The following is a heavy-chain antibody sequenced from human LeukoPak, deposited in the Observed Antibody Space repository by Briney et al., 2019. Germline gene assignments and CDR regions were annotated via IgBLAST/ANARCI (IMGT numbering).Heavy chain of an antibody. CDR2: ISGSGGST. D-gene: IGHD6-19*01. CDR1: GFTFSSYA. V-gene: IGHV3-23*01. J-gene: IGHJ4*02. CDR3: AKSTAVAGTFDY. Sequence: GGSLRLSCAASGFTFSSYAMRWVRQAPGKGLEWVSAISGSGGSTYYADSVKGRFTISRDNSKNTLYLQMNSLRAEDTAVYYCAKSTAVAGTFDYWGQGTLVTVSS.